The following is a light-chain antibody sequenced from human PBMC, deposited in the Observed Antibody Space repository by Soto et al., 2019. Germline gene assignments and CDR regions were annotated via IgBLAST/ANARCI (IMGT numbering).Light chain of an antibody. CDR2: AAS. CDR3: QQGDSFPIT. V-gene: IGKV1-12*01. Sequence: DIQMTQSPSSVSASVGDRVTITCRASQSISTWLGWYLQKPGTVPKLLIYAASSLRSGVPSRFSGSGAGTEFTLTITSLQPEDFGTYYCQQGDSFPITFGQGTRLEIK. J-gene: IGKJ5*01. CDR1: QSISTW.